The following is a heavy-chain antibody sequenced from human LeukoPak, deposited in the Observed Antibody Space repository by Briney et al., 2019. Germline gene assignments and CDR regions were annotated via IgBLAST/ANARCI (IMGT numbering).Heavy chain of an antibody. CDR2: INVDNGNT. D-gene: IGHD2/OR15-2a*01. CDR1: GYDFTSYA. J-gene: IGHJ4*02. Sequence: ASVKVSCKTSGYDFTSYAMHWVRQAPGQRLEWMGWINVDNGNTKLSQKFQERVIITSDTSASTTYMEMSSLRFDDTAMYYCARAPLTTYPRWGQGTLVTVSS. V-gene: IGHV1-3*01. CDR3: ARAPLTTYPR.